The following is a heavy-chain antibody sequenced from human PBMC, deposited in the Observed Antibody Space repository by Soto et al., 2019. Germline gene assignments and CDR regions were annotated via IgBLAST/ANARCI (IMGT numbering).Heavy chain of an antibody. J-gene: IGHJ6*02. Sequence: SQTLCLTCTVSAGSISSGGYYLSWIRQHPGKGLEWIGYIYYSGSTYYNPSLKSRVTISVDTSKNQFSLKLGSVTAADTAVYYCARDGRSGAGVNYCCDGMDVWGRGTTVTVSS. V-gene: IGHV4-31*02. D-gene: IGHD1-26*01. CDR2: IYYSGST. CDR3: ARDGRSGAGVNYCCDGMDV. CDR1: AGSISSGGYY.